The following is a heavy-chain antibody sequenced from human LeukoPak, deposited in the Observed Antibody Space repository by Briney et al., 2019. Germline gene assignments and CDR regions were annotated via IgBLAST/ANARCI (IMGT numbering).Heavy chain of an antibody. CDR1: GGSISSYY. J-gene: IGHJ6*02. CDR2: IYYSGST. CDR3: ARTAAGTFYYYYYGMDV. D-gene: IGHD6-13*01. Sequence: SETLSLTCTVSGGSISSYYWSWIRQPPGKGLEWIGYIYYSGSTNYNPSLKSRVTISVDTSKNQFSLKLSSVTAADTAVYYCARTAAGTFYYYYYGMDVWGQGTTVTVSS. V-gene: IGHV4-59*01.